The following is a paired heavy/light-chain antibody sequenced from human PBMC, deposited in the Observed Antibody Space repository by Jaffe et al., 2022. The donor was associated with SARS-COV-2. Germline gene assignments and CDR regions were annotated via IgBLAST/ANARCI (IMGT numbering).Light chain of an antibody. Sequence: SYVLAQPPSVSVAPGQTATISCGGNNVGSLSVHWYQQKPGLAPVLVVYDDSDRPSGIPERFSGSNSGNTATLVITRVEAGDEADYYCQVWAGSNDHEAVFGGGTKLTVL. V-gene: IGLV3-21*02. CDR1: NVGSLS. CDR2: DDS. J-gene: IGLJ2*01. CDR3: QVWAGSNDHEAV.
Heavy chain of an antibody. CDR1: GYTLTKAF. V-gene: IGHV1-24*01. CDR3: ATGRNAYSYVRFDY. D-gene: IGHD3-16*01. Sequence: QVQLVQSGAEVKKPGASVKVSCKVSGYTLTKAFIHWVRQAPGKGLEWMGGFDPEDDERIYARKFQGRVTMTEDTSTDTAYMELRSLRSEDTAVYFCATGRNAYSYVRFDYWGQGTLVTVSS. CDR2: FDPEDDER. J-gene: IGHJ4*02.